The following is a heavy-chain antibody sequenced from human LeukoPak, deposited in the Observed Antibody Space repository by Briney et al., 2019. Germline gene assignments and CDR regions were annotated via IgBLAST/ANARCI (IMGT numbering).Heavy chain of an antibody. CDR3: AKGGYCSGCSCYRLGWFDR. J-gene: IGHJ5*02. V-gene: IGHV3-23*01. CDR1: GFTFSSYA. D-gene: IGHD2-15*01. CDR2: ISGSGGST. Sequence: WSLRLSCAASGFTFSSYAMSWVRQAPGKGLEWVAAISGSGGSTYYADSVKGRFTISRDDSKNTLYLQMNSLRAEDTAVYYCAKGGYCSGCSCYRLGWFDRWGQGTLVTVSS.